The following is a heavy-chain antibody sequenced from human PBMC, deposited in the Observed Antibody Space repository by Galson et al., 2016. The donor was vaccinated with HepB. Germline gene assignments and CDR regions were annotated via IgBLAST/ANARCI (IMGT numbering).Heavy chain of an antibody. CDR3: ARVLTRYFGEIDI. Sequence: TLSLTCTVSGGSFSSDGYYWSWIRQHPGKGLEWIGYLYYSGNTYYNPSLKSRVTIAVDASTDQSSLKLSSVTAADSAVCYCARVLTRYFGEIDIWGQGTLVTVSS. CDR2: LYYSGNT. V-gene: IGHV4-31*03. D-gene: IGHD2/OR15-2a*01. J-gene: IGHJ4*02. CDR1: GGSFSSDGYY.